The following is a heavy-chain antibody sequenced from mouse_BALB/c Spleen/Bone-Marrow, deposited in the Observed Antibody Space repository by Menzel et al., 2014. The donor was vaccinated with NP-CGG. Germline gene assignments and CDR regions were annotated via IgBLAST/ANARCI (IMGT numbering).Heavy chain of an antibody. J-gene: IGHJ2*01. Sequence: LVKTGASVKISCKASNYSFTGYYIHWVKQSHGESLEWIGYVSCYNGATNYNQMSKGKATFTVDTSSSTAYMQFNSLTSEDSAVYYCARSLLLRYFAYWGQGTTLTVSS. CDR3: ARSLLLRYFAY. CDR2: VSCYNGAT. D-gene: IGHD1-1*01. CDR1: NYSFTGYY. V-gene: IGHV1S34*01.